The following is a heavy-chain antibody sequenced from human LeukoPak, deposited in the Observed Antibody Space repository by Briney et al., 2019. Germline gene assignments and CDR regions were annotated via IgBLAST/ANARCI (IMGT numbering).Heavy chain of an antibody. J-gene: IGHJ5*02. CDR1: GFNFNILT. V-gene: IGHV3-48*04. D-gene: IGHD3-10*01. CDR3: ARGLIDGSYLDP. CDR2: IADTGTI. Sequence: GGSLRLSCVASGFNFNILTMRWVRQTPGKGLEWVAHIADTGTIHYADSVKGRFTISRDNANNSLYLQMNSLRVEDTGLYYCARGLIDGSYLDPWGQGTLVTVSS.